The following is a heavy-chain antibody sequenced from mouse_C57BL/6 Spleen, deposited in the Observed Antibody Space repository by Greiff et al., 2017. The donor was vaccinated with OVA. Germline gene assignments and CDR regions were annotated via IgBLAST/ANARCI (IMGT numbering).Heavy chain of an antibody. CDR2: INPNNGGT. D-gene: IGHD2-3*01. Sequence: VQLQQSGPELVKPGASVKISCKASGYTFTDYYMNWVKQSHGKSLEWIGDINPNNGGTSYNQKFKGKATLTVDKSSSTAYMELRSLTSEDSAVYYCARPIYDGYSLYWYFDVWGTGTTVTVSS. CDR3: ARPIYDGYSLYWYFDV. V-gene: IGHV1-26*01. CDR1: GYTFTDYY. J-gene: IGHJ1*03.